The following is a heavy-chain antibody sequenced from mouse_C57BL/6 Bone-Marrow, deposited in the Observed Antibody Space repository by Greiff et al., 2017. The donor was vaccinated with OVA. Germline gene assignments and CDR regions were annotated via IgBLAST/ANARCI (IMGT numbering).Heavy chain of an antibody. J-gene: IGHJ1*03. CDR2: ISYSCST. V-gene: IGHV3-8*01. CDR3: ARSDYYGSSYWYFDV. CDR1: GYSITSDY. Sequence: VQLQQSGPGLAKPSQTLSLTCSVTGYSITSDYWNWIRKFPGNKLEYMGYISYSCSTYYNPSLKSRISITRDTSKNQYYLQLNSVTTEDTATYYCARSDYYGSSYWYFDVWGTGTTVTVSS. D-gene: IGHD1-1*01.